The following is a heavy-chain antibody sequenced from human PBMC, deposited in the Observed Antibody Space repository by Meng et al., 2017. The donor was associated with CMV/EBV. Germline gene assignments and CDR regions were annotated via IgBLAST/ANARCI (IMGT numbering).Heavy chain of an antibody. D-gene: IGHD3-3*01. CDR2: ISAYNGNT. J-gene: IGHJ4*02. CDR1: GHTFTSYG. Sequence: ASPTVSCKASGHTFTSYGISWARQAPGQGLEWMGWISAYNGNTNYAQKLQGRVTMTTDTSTSTAYTELRSLRSDDTAVYYCARDTTIFGVVPRPWGYWGQGTLVTVSS. V-gene: IGHV1-18*01. CDR3: ARDTTIFGVVPRPWGY.